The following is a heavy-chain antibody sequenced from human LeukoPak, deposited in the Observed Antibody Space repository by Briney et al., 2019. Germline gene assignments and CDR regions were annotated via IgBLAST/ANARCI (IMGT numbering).Heavy chain of an antibody. Sequence: SETLSLTCTVSGGSISSYYWSWIRQPPGKGLEWIGYVYYSGSTTYNPSLKSRVAISVDTSKNQLSLKVSSVTAADSGVYYCARLPGGLGAFDIWGQGTMVAVSS. CDR2: VYYSGST. V-gene: IGHV4-59*08. D-gene: IGHD3-16*01. CDR3: ARLPGGLGAFDI. CDR1: GGSISSYY. J-gene: IGHJ3*02.